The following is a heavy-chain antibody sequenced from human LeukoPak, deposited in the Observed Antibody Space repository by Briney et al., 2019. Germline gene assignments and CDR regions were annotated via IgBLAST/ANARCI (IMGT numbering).Heavy chain of an antibody. CDR2: INSDGRSI. V-gene: IGHV3-74*01. J-gene: IGHJ4*02. D-gene: IGHD4-17*01. CDR1: GFTFSDYW. CDR3: AREGALGYGHYTYDY. Sequence: PGGSLRLSCAASGFTFSDYWMHWVRQAPGKGLVWVSRINSDGRSIRYADSVKGRFTISRDNAKNTLYLQMNSLTPEDTAVYYCAREGALGYGHYTYDYWGQGTLVTVSS.